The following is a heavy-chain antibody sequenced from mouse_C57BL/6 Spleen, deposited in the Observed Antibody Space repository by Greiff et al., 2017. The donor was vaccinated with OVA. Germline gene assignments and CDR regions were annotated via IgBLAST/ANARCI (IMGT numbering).Heavy chain of an antibody. CDR3: ARETIVTYFDY. J-gene: IGHJ2*01. D-gene: IGHD2-5*01. CDR2: ISDGGSYT. Sequence: DVMLVESGGGLVKPGGSLKLSCAASGFTFSSYAMSWVRQTPEKRLEWVATISDGGSYTYYPDNVKGRFTISRDNAKNNLYLQMSHLKSEDTAMYYCARETIVTYFDYWGQGTTLTVSS. CDR1: GFTFSSYA. V-gene: IGHV5-4*01.